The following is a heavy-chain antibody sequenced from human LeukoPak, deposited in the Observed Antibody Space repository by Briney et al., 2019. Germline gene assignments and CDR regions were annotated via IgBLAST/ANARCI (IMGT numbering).Heavy chain of an antibody. J-gene: IGHJ4*02. CDR1: GGSINNYY. CDR2: IYYTGST. Sequence: SETLSLTCTVSGGSINNYYWSWVRQPPGAGLEWLAYIYYTGSTNYNPSLKTRLTISVDTSKNQFSLRLNSVTAADTAVYYCAGQYYYDSSGSNFDYWGQGTLVTVSS. D-gene: IGHD3-22*01. CDR3: AGQYYYDSSGSNFDY. V-gene: IGHV4-59*08.